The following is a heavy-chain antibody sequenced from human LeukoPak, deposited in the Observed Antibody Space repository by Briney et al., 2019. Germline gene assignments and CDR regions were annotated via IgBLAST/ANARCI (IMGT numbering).Heavy chain of an antibody. CDR3: ARGRSGSHHFDS. J-gene: IGHJ4*02. CDR2: ISYDGSNK. Sequence: GGSLRLSCAASGFTFCNYAMHWVRQAPGKGLEWVGIISYDGSNKYYADSVKGRFTISRDNSKNTLYLQMNSLRADNTAVYYCARGRSGSHHFDSWGQGTLVTVPS. V-gene: IGHV3-30*04. CDR1: GFTFCNYA. D-gene: IGHD3-10*01.